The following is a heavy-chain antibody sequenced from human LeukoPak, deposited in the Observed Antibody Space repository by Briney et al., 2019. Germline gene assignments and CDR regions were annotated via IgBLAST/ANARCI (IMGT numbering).Heavy chain of an antibody. CDR3: ARAYYYDSSGYPDAFDI. D-gene: IGHD3-22*01. CDR2: ISAHNGNT. Sequence: ASVKVSCKASGYTFTSYGISWVRQAPGQGLEWMGWISAHNGNTNYAQKLQGRVTMTTDTSTSTAYMELRSLRSDDTAVYYCARAYYYDSSGYPDAFDIWGQGTMVTVSS. CDR1: GYTFTSYG. V-gene: IGHV1-18*01. J-gene: IGHJ3*02.